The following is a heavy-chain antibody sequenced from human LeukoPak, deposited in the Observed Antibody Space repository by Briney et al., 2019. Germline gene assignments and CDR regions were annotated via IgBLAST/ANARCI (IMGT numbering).Heavy chain of an antibody. V-gene: IGHV1-69*01. CDR3: ARAITMVRGVIGEDYYYGMDV. D-gene: IGHD3-10*01. CDR1: GGTFISYA. Sequence: GASVKVSFKASGGTFISYAISWVRQAPGQGLEWMGGIIPIFGTANYAQKFQGRVMITADESTSTAYMELSSLGSEDTAVYYCARAITMVRGVIGEDYYYGMDVWGKGTTVTVSS. CDR2: IIPIFGTA. J-gene: IGHJ6*04.